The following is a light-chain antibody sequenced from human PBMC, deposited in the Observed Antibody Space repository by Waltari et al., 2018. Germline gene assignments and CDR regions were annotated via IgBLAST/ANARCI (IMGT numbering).Light chain of an antibody. CDR3: AAWDDNLLYV. CDR1: SSDIGDNY. Sequence: QSVLTQPPSASGTPGQRVTISCSGSSSDIGDNYVYWYKQLPGTAPKLLIYGNTQRPSGVPDRFSGSKSGTSASLAISDLRSEDEADYYCAAWDDNLLYVFGTGTKFTVL. V-gene: IGLV1-47*01. CDR2: GNT. J-gene: IGLJ1*01.